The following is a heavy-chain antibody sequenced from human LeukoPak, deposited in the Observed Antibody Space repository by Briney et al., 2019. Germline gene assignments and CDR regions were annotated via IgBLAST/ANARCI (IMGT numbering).Heavy chain of an antibody. CDR1: GFTFSNAW. D-gene: IGHD2-21*01. CDR3: AKEHSESFDY. Sequence: GGSLRLSCAASGFTFSNAWMSWVRQAPGKGLGWVGRIKSKTDGGTTDYAAPVKGRFTISGDDSKNTLYLQMNSLKTEDTAVYYCAKEHSESFDYWGQGALVTVSS. V-gene: IGHV3-15*01. CDR2: IKSKTDGGTT. J-gene: IGHJ4*02.